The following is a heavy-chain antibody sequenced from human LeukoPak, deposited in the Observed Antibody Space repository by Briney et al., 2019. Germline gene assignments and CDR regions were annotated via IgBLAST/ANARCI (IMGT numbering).Heavy chain of an antibody. J-gene: IGHJ4*02. CDR2: INPDSDGT. CDR1: GYTFTGYY. V-gene: IGHV1-2*02. CDR3: ARGKSINSSGQDY. Sequence: ASVKASCKASGYTFTGYYMHWVRQAPGQGLEWMGWINPDSDGTNYAQKFQGRVTMNRDTSISTAYMDLSRLRSDDTAVYYCARGKSINSSGQDYWGQGTLVTVSS. D-gene: IGHD2-21*01.